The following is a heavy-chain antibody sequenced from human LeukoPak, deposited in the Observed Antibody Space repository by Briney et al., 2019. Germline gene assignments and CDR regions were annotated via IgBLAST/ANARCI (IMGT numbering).Heavy chain of an antibody. D-gene: IGHD1-26*01. CDR2: IYNTGRT. J-gene: IGHJ5*02. V-gene: IGHV4-4*07. CDR1: GASISSYF. CDR3: TRSGSFHPTFDI. Sequence: PSETLSLTCTVSGASISSYFWSWIRQPAGKGLEWIGRIYNTGRTNQNPSLKSRITMSLDTSKNQLSLRVNSVTAADTAVYYCTRSGSFHPTFDIWGQGILVTVSS.